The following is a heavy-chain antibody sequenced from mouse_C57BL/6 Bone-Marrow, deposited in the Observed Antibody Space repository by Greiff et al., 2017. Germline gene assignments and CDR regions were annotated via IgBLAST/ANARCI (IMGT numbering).Heavy chain of an antibody. CDR1: GYTFTSYG. J-gene: IGHJ4*01. CDR2: LYPRSGNT. CDR3: ARRWGFYDHYAMDY. Sequence: HVHLHQSGAELARPGASVKLSCKASGYTFTSYGISWVKQRTGQGLEWIGELYPRSGNTYYNEKFKGKATLTADKSSSTAYMELRSLTSEDSAVYFCARRWGFYDHYAMDYWGQGTSVTVSS. V-gene: IGHV1-81*01. D-gene: IGHD2-3*01.